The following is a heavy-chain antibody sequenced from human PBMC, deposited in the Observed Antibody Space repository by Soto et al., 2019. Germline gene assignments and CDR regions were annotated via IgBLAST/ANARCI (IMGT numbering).Heavy chain of an antibody. V-gene: IGHV2-5*01. CDR2: IYWNEDK. Sequence: ITLKESGPTLVKPTQTLTLTCTFSGFSLSTSGVGVGWIRQPPGEALEWLALIYWNEDKRYNPSLRSRLTITKDTSKTQVVLKITNMDPVDTATDYCAHSFGGYAPDYWGQGTMVTVSS. CDR3: AHSFGGYAPDY. J-gene: IGHJ4*02. CDR1: GFSLSTSGVG. D-gene: IGHD2-2*01.